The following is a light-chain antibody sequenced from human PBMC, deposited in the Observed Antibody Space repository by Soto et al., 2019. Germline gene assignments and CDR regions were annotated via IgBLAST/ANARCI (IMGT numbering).Light chain of an antibody. J-gene: IGLJ1*01. V-gene: IGLV2-14*01. CDR2: EVS. CDR1: SSDVGGFNY. CDR3: SSYTSSGTYV. Sequence: QSALTQPASVSGSPGQSITISCTGTSSDVGGFNYVSWYQQHPGEAPKLMIFEVSNRPSGVSNRFSGSKSGNTASLTISGLQAEDEADYYGSSYTSSGTYVFGTGTKLTVL.